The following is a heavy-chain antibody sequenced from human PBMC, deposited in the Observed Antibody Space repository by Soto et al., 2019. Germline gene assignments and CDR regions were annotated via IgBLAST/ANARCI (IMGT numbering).Heavy chain of an antibody. D-gene: IGHD3-22*01. CDR2: IIPIFGTA. CDR1: GGTFSSYA. Sequence: ASVKVSCKASGGTFSSYAISWVRQAPGQGLEWMGGIIPIFGTANYAQKFQGRVTITADESTSTAYMELSSLRSEDTAVYYCARLRDYYDSSGYYSHAEYFQHWGQGTLVTVSS. J-gene: IGHJ1*01. V-gene: IGHV1-69*13. CDR3: ARLRDYYDSSGYYSHAEYFQH.